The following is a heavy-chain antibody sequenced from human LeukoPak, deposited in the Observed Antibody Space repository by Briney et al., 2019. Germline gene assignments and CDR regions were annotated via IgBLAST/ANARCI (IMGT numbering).Heavy chain of an antibody. J-gene: IGHJ4*02. CDR2: IYYSGST. CDR1: GGSISSSSYY. Sequence: SETLSLTCTVSGGSISSSSYYWGWIRQPPGKGLEWIGSIYYSGSTYYNPSLKSRVTISVDTSKNQFSLKLSSVTAADTAVYYCARRGGQIGGNIDYWGQGTLVTVSS. V-gene: IGHV4-39*01. CDR3: ARRGGQIGGNIDY. D-gene: IGHD4-23*01.